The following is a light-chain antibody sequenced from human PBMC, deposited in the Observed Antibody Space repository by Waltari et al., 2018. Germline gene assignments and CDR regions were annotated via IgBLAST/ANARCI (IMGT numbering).Light chain of an antibody. V-gene: IGLV2-23*02. J-gene: IGLJ3*02. Sequence: QSALTQPASVSGSPGQSITISCTGTSSDVGSYNLVSWYQQYPGKAPKLMIYEVNKRPPGVSHRCSGSNAGNTASLTISGLQAEDEADYYCCSYAGGSTPWVFGGGTKLTVL. CDR2: EVN. CDR3: CSYAGGSTPWV. CDR1: SSDVGSYNL.